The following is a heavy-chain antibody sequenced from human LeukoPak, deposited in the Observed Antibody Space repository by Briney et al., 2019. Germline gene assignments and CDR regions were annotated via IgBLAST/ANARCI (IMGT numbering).Heavy chain of an antibody. CDR2: ISSSGSTI. J-gene: IGHJ4*02. CDR3: KGYYDSSGYKAY. CDR1: GFTFRSYE. V-gene: IGHV3-48*03. Sequence: GGSQRLSCVASGFTFRSYEMNWVRQAPGKGLEWVSYISSSGSTIYYADSVKGRFTISRDNAKNSLYLRMNSLRAEDTAVYYCKGYYDSSGYKAYWGQGTLVTVSS. D-gene: IGHD3-22*01.